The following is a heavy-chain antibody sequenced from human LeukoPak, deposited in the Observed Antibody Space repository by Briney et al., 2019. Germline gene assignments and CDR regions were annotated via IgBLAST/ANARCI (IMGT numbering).Heavy chain of an antibody. Sequence: PSETLSLTCAVSGGSFSGYYWSWIRQPPGKGLEWIGEINHSGSTNYNPSLKSRVTISVDTSKNQFSLKLSSVTAEDTAVYYCATGLRYFDLWGRGTLVTVSS. V-gene: IGHV4-34*01. J-gene: IGHJ2*01. CDR3: ATGLRYFDL. CDR2: INHSGST. CDR1: GGSFSGYY.